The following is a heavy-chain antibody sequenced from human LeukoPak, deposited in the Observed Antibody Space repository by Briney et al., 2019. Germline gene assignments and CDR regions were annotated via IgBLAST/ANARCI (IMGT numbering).Heavy chain of an antibody. CDR3: ARRVVRGDSFDY. CDR1: GGSISSGDYY. CDR2: IYYSGST. V-gene: IGHV4-30-4*01. J-gene: IGHJ4*02. D-gene: IGHD3-10*01. Sequence: SESLSLTCTVSGGSISSGDYYWSWLRQPPGKGLEWFGYIYYSGSTYYNPSLKSRVIISVDTSKNQFSLKLSSVAAADTAVYYCARRVVRGDSFDYWGQGTLVTVSS.